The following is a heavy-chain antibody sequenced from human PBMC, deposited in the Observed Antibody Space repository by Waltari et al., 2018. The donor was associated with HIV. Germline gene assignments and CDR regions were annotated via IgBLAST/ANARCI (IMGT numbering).Heavy chain of an antibody. J-gene: IGHJ4*02. V-gene: IGHV4-39*01. CDR3: ASTGYTYGLDY. CDR2: IYQSGST. D-gene: IGHD5-18*01. Sequence: QLQLQESGPGLVKPSETLSLTCTVSGGSISSSNYFWGWIRQPPGKGLECIGSIYQSGSTSDDPSLKSRVTISVDTSKSQFSLKLSSVTAADTAVYYCASTGYTYGLDYWGQGTLVTVSS. CDR1: GGSISSSNYF.